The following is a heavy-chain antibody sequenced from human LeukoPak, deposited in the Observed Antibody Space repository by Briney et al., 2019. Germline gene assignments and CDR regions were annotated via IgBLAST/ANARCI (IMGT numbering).Heavy chain of an antibody. D-gene: IGHD3-10*01. J-gene: IGHJ4*02. CDR1: GFTFSSYS. V-gene: IGHV3-48*01. Sequence: PGGSLRLSCAASGFTFSSYSMNWVRQAPGKGLEWVSYISSSSSTIYYADSVKGRFTISRDNSKNTLYLQMNSLRAEDTAVYYCAGDPIYGSSRTPFDYWGQGTLVTVSS. CDR2: ISSSSSTI. CDR3: AGDPIYGSSRTPFDY.